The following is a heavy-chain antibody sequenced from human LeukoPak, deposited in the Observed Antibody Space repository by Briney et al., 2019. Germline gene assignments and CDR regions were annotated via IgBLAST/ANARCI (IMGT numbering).Heavy chain of an antibody. Sequence: GGSLRLSCAGSGFTFHDYSMHWVRQTPGKGLEGVSGISWNSGNIAYADFVGGRFTITRDNAKNSPSLQMNSLSDEDTAVYYCAKDAYGGATCFYYMDVWGKGTTVTVSS. CDR3: AKDAYGGATCFYYMDV. V-gene: IGHV3-9*01. CDR1: GFTFHDYS. J-gene: IGHJ6*03. D-gene: IGHD3-16*01. CDR2: ISWNSGNI.